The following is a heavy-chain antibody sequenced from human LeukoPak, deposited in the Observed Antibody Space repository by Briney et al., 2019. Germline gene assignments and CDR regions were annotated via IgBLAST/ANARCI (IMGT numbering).Heavy chain of an antibody. V-gene: IGHV4-4*02. Sequence: NPSETLSLTRTVSLDSTTSNFWSWVRQPPGKGLEWIGEIHRSGSPNYNPSLQSRVTLSIDRSRNQIALELSSVTAADTAVYYCAREILGGFNPGAYWGQGTLVTVSS. CDR1: LDSTTSNF. D-gene: IGHD1-14*01. CDR3: AREILGGFNPGAY. CDR2: IHRSGSP. J-gene: IGHJ4*02.